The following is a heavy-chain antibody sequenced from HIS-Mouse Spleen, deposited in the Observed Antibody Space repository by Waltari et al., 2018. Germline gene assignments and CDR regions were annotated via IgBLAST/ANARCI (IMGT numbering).Heavy chain of an antibody. Sequence: QLQLQESGPGLVKPSETLSLTCTVSGGSISSSSYYWGWIRQPPGKGLEWFGSIYYSGRTSTNPSLKSGVTLSVDTSKNQFSLKLSSVTAADTAVYYCAREIPYSSSWYDWYFDLWGRGTLVTVSS. J-gene: IGHJ2*01. D-gene: IGHD6-13*01. CDR2: IYYSGRT. CDR3: AREIPYSSSWYDWYFDL. V-gene: IGHV4-39*07. CDR1: GGSISSSSYY.